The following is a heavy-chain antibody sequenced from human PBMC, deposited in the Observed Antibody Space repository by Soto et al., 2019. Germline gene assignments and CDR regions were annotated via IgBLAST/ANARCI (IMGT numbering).Heavy chain of an antibody. Sequence: GGSLRISCTASGFAFRSHAMQWVRQAPGKGLEWVAVISSDGATKYVADSLKGRFTISRDNFESTMSLQMNNLRPEDTALYYCARSSVHIAAAGRLDLWGPGTLVTVSS. D-gene: IGHD6-13*01. V-gene: IGHV3-30*14. CDR3: ARSSVHIAAAGRLDL. CDR1: GFAFRSHA. J-gene: IGHJ5*02. CDR2: ISSDGATK.